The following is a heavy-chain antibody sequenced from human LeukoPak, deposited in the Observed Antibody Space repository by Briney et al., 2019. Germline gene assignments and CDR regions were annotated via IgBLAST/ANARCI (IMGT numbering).Heavy chain of an antibody. CDR2: IIPILSIV. J-gene: IGHJ4*02. Sequence: SVKVSCKASGGTFSSYAISWVRQAPGQGLEWMGRIIPILSIVNYAQKFQGRVTITADKSTSTAYMELTSLRSEDTAVYYCARTESGEWELGDYWGQGTLVTVSS. CDR1: GGTFSSYA. CDR3: ARTESGEWELGDY. V-gene: IGHV1-69*04. D-gene: IGHD1-26*01.